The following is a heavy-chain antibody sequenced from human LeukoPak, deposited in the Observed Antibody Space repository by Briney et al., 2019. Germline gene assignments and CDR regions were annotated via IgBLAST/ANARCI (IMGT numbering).Heavy chain of an antibody. V-gene: IGHV4-34*01. CDR2: INHSGST. D-gene: IGHD6-19*01. CDR3: ARGRKNIAVAGIGGGFLWGGNTRPYYFDY. CDR1: GGSFSGYY. J-gene: IGHJ4*02. Sequence: PSETLSLTCAVYGGSFSGYYWSWIRQPPGKGLEWIGEINHSGSTNYNPSLKSRVTISVDTSKNQFSLKLSSVTAADTAVYYCARGRKNIAVAGIGGGFLWGGNTRPYYFDYWGQGTLVTVSS.